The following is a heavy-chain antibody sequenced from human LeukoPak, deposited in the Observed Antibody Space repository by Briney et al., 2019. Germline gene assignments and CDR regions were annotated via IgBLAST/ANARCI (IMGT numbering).Heavy chain of an antibody. CDR2: IWYDGSNK. Sequence: GRSLRLSCAASGFTFSSYGMHWVRQAPGKGLDWVAVIWYDGSNKYYADSVKGRFTISRDNSKNTLYLQMNSLRAEDTAVYYCAKDYYDSSGYPRYAFDIWGQGTMVTVSS. J-gene: IGHJ3*02. D-gene: IGHD3-22*01. CDR1: GFTFSSYG. CDR3: AKDYYDSSGYPRYAFDI. V-gene: IGHV3-33*06.